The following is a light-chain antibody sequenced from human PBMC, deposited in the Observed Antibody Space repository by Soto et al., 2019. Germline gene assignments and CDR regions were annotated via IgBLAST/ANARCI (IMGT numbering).Light chain of an antibody. CDR1: QSVSTY. CDR3: QQRSNWPPWT. J-gene: IGKJ1*01. V-gene: IGKV3-11*01. CDR2: DAS. Sequence: IVLTRSQATLNLSPGERVTLFCKASQSVSTYLAWYQQKPGQAPRLLIYDASNRATGIPARFSGSGSGTDFALTISSLEPEDFAVHYCQQRSNWPPWTFGQGTKVEIK.